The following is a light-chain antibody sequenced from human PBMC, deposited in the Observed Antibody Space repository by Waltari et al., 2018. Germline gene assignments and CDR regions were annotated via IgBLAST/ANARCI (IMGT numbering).Light chain of an antibody. CDR2: QYT. Sequence: SYEVTQPPSVSVSPGQTASITCSGDKLGDNYVCWYQQKPGQSPVLVIYQYTKRPSGIPERFSGSNSGNTATLTISGTQAMDEADYYCQAWDSNTVVFGGGTKLTVL. V-gene: IGLV3-1*01. J-gene: IGLJ2*01. CDR1: KLGDNY. CDR3: QAWDSNTVV.